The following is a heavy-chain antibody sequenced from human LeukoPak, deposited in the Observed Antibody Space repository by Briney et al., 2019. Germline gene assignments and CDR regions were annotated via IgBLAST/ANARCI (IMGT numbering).Heavy chain of an antibody. V-gene: IGHV3-15*01. CDR2: IKSKTDGGTT. CDR3: TADLPPPRGYDYPFDY. Sequence: GGSLRLSCAASGFTFGNAWMSWVRQAPGKGLEWVGRIKSKTDGGTTDYAAPVKGRFTISRDDSKNMLYLQMNSLKSEDTAVYYCTADLPPPRGYDYPFDYWGQGSLVTVSS. J-gene: IGHJ4*02. D-gene: IGHD5-12*01. CDR1: GFTFGNAW.